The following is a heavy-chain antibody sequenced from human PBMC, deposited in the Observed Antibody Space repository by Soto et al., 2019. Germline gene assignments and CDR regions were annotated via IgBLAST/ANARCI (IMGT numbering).Heavy chain of an antibody. CDR3: ARGEREEGGMDV. CDR2: IKQGGSEK. V-gene: IGHV3-7*01. J-gene: IGHJ6*02. Sequence: GGSLRLSCAASGFTFSGYWMSWVRQAPGKGLEWVANIKQGGSEKHYVDSVKGRFTISRDDAKNSLYLQMNSLRVEDTAVYYCARGEREEGGMDVWGQGTTVTVSS. CDR1: GFTFSGYW.